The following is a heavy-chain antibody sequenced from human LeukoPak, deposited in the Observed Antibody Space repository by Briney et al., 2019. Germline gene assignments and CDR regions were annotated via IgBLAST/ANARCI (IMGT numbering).Heavy chain of an antibody. CDR1: GFTFNNYA. D-gene: IGHD3-22*01. CDR3: AKEENDYYDSSGYYPIDC. Sequence: PGGSLRLSCAASGFTFNNYAMTWVRQAPRKGLEWVSSISGRGGTTDYADSVKGRFTISRDNSQNTLYLQMNSLRAEDTAVYYCAKEENDYYDSSGYYPIDCWGQGTLVTVSS. CDR2: ISGRGGTT. J-gene: IGHJ4*02. V-gene: IGHV3-23*01.